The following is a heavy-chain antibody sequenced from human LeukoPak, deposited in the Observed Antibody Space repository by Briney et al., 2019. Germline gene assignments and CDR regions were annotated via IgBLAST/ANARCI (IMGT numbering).Heavy chain of an antibody. J-gene: IGHJ4*02. D-gene: IGHD3-22*01. CDR1: GFTFSSYG. Sequence: GGTLRLSCAAPGFTFSSYGMSWVRQAPGKGLEWVSAISGSGGSTYYADSVKGRFTISRDNSKNTLYLQMNSLRAEDTAVYYCAKRSHNYYDSSGYRYWGQGTLVTVSS. CDR3: AKRSHNYYDSSGYRY. V-gene: IGHV3-23*01. CDR2: ISGSGGST.